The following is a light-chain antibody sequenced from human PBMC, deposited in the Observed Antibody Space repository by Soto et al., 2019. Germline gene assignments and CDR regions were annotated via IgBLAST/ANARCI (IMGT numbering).Light chain of an antibody. J-gene: IGKJ5*01. CDR1: QSLVHRDGNTY. V-gene: IGKV2-24*01. CDR2: MVS. Sequence: DIVMTQAPLSSPVTLGQPASISCRSSQSLVHRDGNTYLNWLHHRPGQPPRLLLYMVSKRFSGVPDRFSGSGAGTDFTLKISRVEPEDVGFYYCMQSTQLPPTFGQGTRLGIE. CDR3: MQSTQLPPT.